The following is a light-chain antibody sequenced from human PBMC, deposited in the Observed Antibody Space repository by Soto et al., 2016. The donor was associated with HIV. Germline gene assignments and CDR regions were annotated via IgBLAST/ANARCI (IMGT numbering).Light chain of an antibody. CDR3: QQYHSYSTS. CDR2: KAS. CDR1: QTISTW. V-gene: IGKV1-5*03. J-gene: IGKJ4*01. Sequence: DIQMTQSPSILSASVGDRVTITCRASQTISTWLAWYQQKPGKAPKLLIQKASSLESGVPSRFSGSGSGTEFTFTISSLQPDDLATYYCQQYHSYSTSFGGGTKGGDQT.